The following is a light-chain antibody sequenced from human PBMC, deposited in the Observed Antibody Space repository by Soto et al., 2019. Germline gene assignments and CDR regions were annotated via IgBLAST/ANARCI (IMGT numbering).Light chain of an antibody. CDR1: QSVSTY. J-gene: IGKJ1*01. Sequence: EIELTQPPTTLTLSPGDRATRAGRASQSVSTYLAWYQQKPGQAPRVVIYDASNRATGLPPRFSGSGSGTDFTLTISSLEPEDFAVYYCQQRSSWPRTFGQGTKVDIK. CDR3: QQRSSWPRT. V-gene: IGKV3-11*01. CDR2: DAS.